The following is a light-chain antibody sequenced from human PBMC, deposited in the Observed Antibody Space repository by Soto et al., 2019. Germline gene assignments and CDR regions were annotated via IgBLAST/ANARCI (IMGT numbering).Light chain of an antibody. CDR1: QTISSW. Sequence: DIQMTQSPSTLSGSVGDRVTSTCRASQTISSWLAWYQQKPGKAPKLLIYKASTLKSGVPSRFSGSGSGTEFTLTISSLQPDDFATYYCQQYNYYSRTFGQGTKVDIK. J-gene: IGKJ1*01. CDR3: QQYNYYSRT. CDR2: KAS. V-gene: IGKV1-5*03.